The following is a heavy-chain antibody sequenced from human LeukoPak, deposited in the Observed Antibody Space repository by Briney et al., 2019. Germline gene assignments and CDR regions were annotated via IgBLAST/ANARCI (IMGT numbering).Heavy chain of an antibody. D-gene: IGHD6-13*01. Sequence: SVKVSCKASGGTFSSYAISWVRQAPGQGLEWMGGIIPIFGTANYAQKFQGRVTITADESTSTVYMELSSLRSEDTAVYYCARDPGGSSSWYPSYQFDYWGQGTLVTVSS. CDR2: IIPIFGTA. V-gene: IGHV1-69*13. CDR3: ARDPGGSSSWYPSYQFDY. J-gene: IGHJ4*02. CDR1: GGTFSSYA.